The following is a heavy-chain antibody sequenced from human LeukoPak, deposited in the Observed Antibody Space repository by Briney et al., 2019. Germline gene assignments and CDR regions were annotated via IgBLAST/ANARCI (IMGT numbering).Heavy chain of an antibody. J-gene: IGHJ4*02. CDR2: IYSGGRT. V-gene: IGHV3-53*01. Sequence: GGSLRLSCAASGFTVSSNYMSWVRPAPGKGLEGVSVIYSGGRTYYAGSVKGRFTISRDNSKNTLYLQMNSLRAEDTAVYYCARELEDCGDYSVWGQGTLVTVSS. D-gene: IGHD4-17*01. CDR1: GFTVSSNY. CDR3: ARELEDCGDYSV.